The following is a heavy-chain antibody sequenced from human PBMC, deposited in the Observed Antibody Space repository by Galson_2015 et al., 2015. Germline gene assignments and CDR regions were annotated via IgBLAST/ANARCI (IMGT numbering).Heavy chain of an antibody. D-gene: IGHD2-15*01. CDR2: IKEDGSEK. Sequence: SLRLSCAASGFTFSSYWMSWVRQAPGKGLEWVANIKEDGSEKYYVDSVKGRFTSSRGNAKNSLYLQMNSLRAEDTAVYYCARDCSGGSCYSRNFDYWGQGTLVAVSS. CDR1: GFTFSSYW. J-gene: IGHJ4*02. V-gene: IGHV3-7*01. CDR3: ARDCSGGSCYSRNFDY.